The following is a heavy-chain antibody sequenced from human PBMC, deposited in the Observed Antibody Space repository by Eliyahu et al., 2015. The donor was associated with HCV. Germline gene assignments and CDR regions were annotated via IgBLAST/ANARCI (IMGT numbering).Heavy chain of an antibody. CDR2: ISYDGTNK. D-gene: IGHD3-22*01. Sequence: QVQLVESGGGVVQPGGSLRLSCAASRFTFSAYGMHWVRQAPGKGLEWVAVISYDGTNKYFVDSVKGRFTISRDDSKNTLYLQMNSLRADDTAVYYCAKSANEYDGSGYSWDYFDYWGQGTLVTVSS. J-gene: IGHJ4*02. CDR1: RFTFSAYG. V-gene: IGHV3-30*18. CDR3: AKSANEYDGSGYSWDYFDY.